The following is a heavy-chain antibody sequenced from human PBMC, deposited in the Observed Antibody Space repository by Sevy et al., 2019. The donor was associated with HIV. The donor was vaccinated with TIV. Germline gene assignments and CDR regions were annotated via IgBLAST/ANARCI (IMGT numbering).Heavy chain of an antibody. CDR3: ARGGPNQHQLDYFDY. V-gene: IGHV4-59*01. D-gene: IGHD6-13*01. J-gene: IGHJ4*02. Sequence: SETLSLTCTVSGVSISNYYWAWIRQPPGKDLECVGFSGSTNYNPSLKSRVTTSVDTSKIHFSLKLSSVTVADTAIYYCARGGPNQHQLDYFDYWGQGTLVTVSS. CDR2: SGST. CDR1: GVSISNYY.